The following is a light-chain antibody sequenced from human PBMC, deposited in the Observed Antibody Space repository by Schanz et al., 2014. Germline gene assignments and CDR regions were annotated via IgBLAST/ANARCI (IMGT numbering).Light chain of an antibody. CDR1: QSVSSY. V-gene: IGKV3-20*01. CDR3: QQYGDSPYT. J-gene: IGKJ2*01. Sequence: EIVLTQSPATLSLSPGERATLSCRASQSVSSYLAWYQQKPGQAPRLLIYGASNRASGIPDRFSGSGSGTDFTLSISRLDPEDFAVYYCQQYGDSPYTFGQGTKLEIK. CDR2: GAS.